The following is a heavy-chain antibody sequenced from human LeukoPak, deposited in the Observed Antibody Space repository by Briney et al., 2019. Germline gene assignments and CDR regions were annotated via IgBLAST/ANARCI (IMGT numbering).Heavy chain of an antibody. CDR1: GFTFSSYW. CDR2: IKGDGSTK. J-gene: IGHJ6*02. CDR3: ARWVITPYYGMDV. Sequence: GGSLRLSCAASGFTFSSYWMTWVRQAPGKGLEWVASIKGDGSTKFYVDSLKGRFTISRDNAKNSLYLQMNSLRGDDTALYYCARWVITPYYGMDVWGQGTTVTVSS. V-gene: IGHV3-7*05. D-gene: IGHD3-16*01.